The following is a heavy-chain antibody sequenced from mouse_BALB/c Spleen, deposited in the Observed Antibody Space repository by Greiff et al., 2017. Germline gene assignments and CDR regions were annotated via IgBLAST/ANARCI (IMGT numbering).Heavy chain of an antibody. CDR3: ARDRYYAMDY. V-gene: IGHV5-17*02. J-gene: IGHJ4*01. CDR2: ISSGSSTI. Sequence: EVQGVESGGGLVQPGGSRKLSCAASGFTFSSFGMHWVRQAPEKGLEWVAYISSGSSTIYYADTVKGRFTISRDNPKNTLFLQMTSLRSEDTAMYYCARDRYYAMDYWGQGTSVTVSS. CDR1: GFTFSSFG.